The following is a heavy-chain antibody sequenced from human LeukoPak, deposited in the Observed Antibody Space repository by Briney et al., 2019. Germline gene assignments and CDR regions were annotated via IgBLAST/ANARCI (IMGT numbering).Heavy chain of an antibody. V-gene: IGHV3-21*01. D-gene: IGHD3-10*01. J-gene: IGHJ5*02. CDR3: ARDVGIGEVHWLDP. CDR1: GFTFSSYS. Sequence: PGGSLRLSCAASGFTFSSYSMNWVRQAPGTGLEWVSSISSSSSYIYYADSVKGRFTISRDNAKNSLYLQMNSLRAEDTAVYYCARDVGIGEVHWLDPWGQGTLVTVSS. CDR2: ISSSSSYI.